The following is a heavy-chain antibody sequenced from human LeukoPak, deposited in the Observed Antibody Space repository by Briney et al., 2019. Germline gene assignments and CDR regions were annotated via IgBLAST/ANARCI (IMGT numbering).Heavy chain of an antibody. CDR3: ARGIQLWLRPWYFDY. CDR1: GYTFTTYY. D-gene: IGHD5-18*01. CDR2: INPSGGST. V-gene: IGHV1-46*01. J-gene: IGHJ4*02. Sequence: ASVKVSCKASGYTFTTYYVHWVRQAPGQGLEWMGIINPSGGSTSYAQKFQGRVTMTRDTSTSTVYMELSSLRSEDTAVYYCARGIQLWLRPWYFDYWGQGTLVTVSS.